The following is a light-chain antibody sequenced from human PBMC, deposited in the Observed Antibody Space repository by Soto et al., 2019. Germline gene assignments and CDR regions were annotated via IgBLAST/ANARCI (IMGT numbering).Light chain of an antibody. CDR3: SSYAGSNNYV. CDR2: EVS. V-gene: IGLV2-8*01. J-gene: IGLJ1*01. Sequence: QSLLTKPPSSSGSPGQSVTISCTGTSSDVGGYNYVSWYQQHPGKAPKLMICEVSKRPSGVPDRFSGSKSGNTASLTVSGLQAEDEADYYCSSYAGSNNYVFGTGTKVTVL. CDR1: SSDVGGYNY.